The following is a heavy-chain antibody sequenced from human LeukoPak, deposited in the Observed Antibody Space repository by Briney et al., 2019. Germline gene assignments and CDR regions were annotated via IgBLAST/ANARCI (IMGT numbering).Heavy chain of an antibody. D-gene: IGHD5-18*01. CDR2: IYYSKNT. CDR3: VSPRGFSYGYFDY. Sequence: SETLSLTCTVAGGSISSSSAYWGWIRQPPGKGLEWIGSIYYSKNTYYNPSLKSRVTISADTSKNQFSLTLGSVSATDTAVYYCVSPRGFSYGYFDYWGQGTLVTVSS. J-gene: IGHJ4*02. V-gene: IGHV4-39*01. CDR1: GGSISSSSAY.